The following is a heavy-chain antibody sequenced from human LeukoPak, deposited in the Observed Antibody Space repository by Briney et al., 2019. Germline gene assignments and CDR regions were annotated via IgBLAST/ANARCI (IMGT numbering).Heavy chain of an antibody. J-gene: IGHJ6*02. CDR3: AMERGHIRFLEWLSPTEEYYGMDV. CDR1: GYTFTSYY. V-gene: IGHV1-46*01. CDR2: INPSGGST. Sequence: GASVTVSCKASGYTFTSYYMHWVRQAPGQGLEWMGIINPSGGSTSYAQKFQGRVTMTRDTSTSTVYMELSSLRSEDTAVYYCAMERGHIRFLEWLSPTEEYYGMDVWGQGTTVTVSS. D-gene: IGHD3-3*01.